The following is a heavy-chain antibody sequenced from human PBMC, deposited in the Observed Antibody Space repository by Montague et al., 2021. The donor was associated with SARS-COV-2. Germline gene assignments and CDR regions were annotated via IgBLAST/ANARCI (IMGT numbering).Heavy chain of an antibody. Sequence: TLSLTCTVSGGSISSGSYYWSWIRQHPGKGLEWIGYIYYSGSSYYNPSLKSRVTISVDTSKNQFSLKLSSVTAADTAVYYCARVGVITTWFYFDYWGQGTLVTVSS. CDR3: ARVGVITTWFYFDY. CDR1: GGSISSGSYY. V-gene: IGHV4-31*03. CDR2: IYYSGSS. D-gene: IGHD3-22*01. J-gene: IGHJ4*02.